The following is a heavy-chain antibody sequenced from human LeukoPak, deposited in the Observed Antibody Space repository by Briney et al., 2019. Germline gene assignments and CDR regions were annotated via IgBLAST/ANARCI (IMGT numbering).Heavy chain of an antibody. D-gene: IGHD1-26*01. CDR2: INPSGGGT. CDR3: ARVSSWVSAAFDF. J-gene: IGHJ4*02. V-gene: IGHV1-46*01. Sequence: ASVKVSCKTFGYTFINYYMHWVRQAPGLGLEWMGIINPSGGGTNYAQKFQGRVSMNWDTSTNTAFMELSSLTSEDTAVYYCARVSSWVSAAFDFWGQGTLVTVSS. CDR1: GYTFINYY.